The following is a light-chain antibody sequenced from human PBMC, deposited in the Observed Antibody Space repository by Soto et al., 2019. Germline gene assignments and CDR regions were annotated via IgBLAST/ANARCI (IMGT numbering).Light chain of an antibody. CDR1: PNIYSN. V-gene: IGKV3-11*01. CDR3: QQSSNWPLIT. Sequence: EIVCTQSPATLSLSPGASTTLSCRASPNIYSNIAWYQKRPGQAPRLLIYRASNRATGVPDRFSGSGSGTDFTPTIRRLETEDLAVYYCQQSSNWPLITFGQGTRREIK. J-gene: IGKJ5*01. CDR2: RAS.